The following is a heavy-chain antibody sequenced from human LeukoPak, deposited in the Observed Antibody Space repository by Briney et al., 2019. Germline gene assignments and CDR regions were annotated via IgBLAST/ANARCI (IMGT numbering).Heavy chain of an antibody. Sequence: SETLSLTCAVYGGSFSGYYWSWIRQPPGKGLEWIGEINHSGSTNYNPSLKSRVTISVDTSKNQFSLKLSPVTAADTAVYYCARGPPGSARAYYYYMDVWGKGTTVTVSS. CDR3: ARGPPGSARAYYYYMDV. D-gene: IGHD3-10*01. J-gene: IGHJ6*03. V-gene: IGHV4-34*01. CDR1: GGSFSGYY. CDR2: INHSGST.